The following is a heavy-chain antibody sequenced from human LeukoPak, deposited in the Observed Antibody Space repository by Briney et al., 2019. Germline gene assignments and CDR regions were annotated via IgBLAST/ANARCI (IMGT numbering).Heavy chain of an antibody. Sequence: QPGGSLRLSCAASGFSFSSYWMTWARQAPGKGLESVANINEDGSDKYYVDSVKGRFTISRDNAKNSLYLQMNSLRAEDTAVYYCARDPRYSYGNDHWGQGTLVTVSS. D-gene: IGHD5-18*01. V-gene: IGHV3-7*01. CDR2: INEDGSDK. J-gene: IGHJ4*02. CDR1: GFSFSSYW. CDR3: ARDPRYSYGNDH.